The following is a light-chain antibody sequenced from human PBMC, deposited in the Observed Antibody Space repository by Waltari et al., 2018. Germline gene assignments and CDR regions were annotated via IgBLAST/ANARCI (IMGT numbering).Light chain of an antibody. Sequence: EIVMTQSQATLSVSPGERATLSCRASQSVSSNLAWYQQKTGQAPRLLIYGTSTRATGIPARFSGSGSGTEFTLTISSLQSEYFAVYYCQQYTNWPPRTFGQGTKVEIK. CDR2: GTS. CDR3: QQYTNWPPRT. CDR1: QSVSSN. J-gene: IGKJ1*01. V-gene: IGKV3-15*01.